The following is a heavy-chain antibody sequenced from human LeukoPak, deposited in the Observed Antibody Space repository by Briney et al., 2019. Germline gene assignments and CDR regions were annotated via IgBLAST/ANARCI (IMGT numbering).Heavy chain of an antibody. CDR3: ARAQGDYYDSSGYFHFDY. CDR1: GFTFSSYS. J-gene: IGHJ4*02. D-gene: IGHD3-22*01. CDR2: IYSGGST. V-gene: IGHV3-53*01. Sequence: PGGSLRLSCAASGFTFSSYSMNWVRQAPGKGLEWVSVIYSGGSTYYADSVKGRFTISRDNSKNTLYLQMNSLRAEDTAVYYCARAQGDYYDSSGYFHFDYWGQGTLVTVSS.